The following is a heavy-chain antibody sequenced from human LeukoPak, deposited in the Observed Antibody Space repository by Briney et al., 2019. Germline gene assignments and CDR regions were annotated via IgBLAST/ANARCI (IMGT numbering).Heavy chain of an antibody. D-gene: IGHD6-13*01. J-gene: IGHJ6*04. CDR3: ARVSLAAAGMYYYYYGMDV. V-gene: IGHV4-31*03. CDR1: GGSISSGGYY. CDR2: IYYSGST. Sequence: SETLSLTCTVSGGSISSGGYYWSWIRQHPGKGLEWIGYIYYSGSTYYNPSLKSRVTISVDTSKNQFSLKLSSVTAADTAVYYCARVSLAAAGMYYYYYGMDVWGKGTTVTVSS.